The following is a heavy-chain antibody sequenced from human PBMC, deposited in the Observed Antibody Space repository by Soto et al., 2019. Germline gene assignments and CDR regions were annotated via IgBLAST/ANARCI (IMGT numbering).Heavy chain of an antibody. Sequence: SETLSLTCTVSGGSISSYYWSWIRQPPGKGLEWIGYIYYSGSTNYNPSLKSRVTISVDTSKNQFSLKLSSVTAADTAVYYCARSPYEECSSTSCYRTKEGGIDYWGQGTLVTVSS. CDR3: ARSPYEECSSTSCYRTKEGGIDY. V-gene: IGHV4-59*01. J-gene: IGHJ4*02. D-gene: IGHD2-2*01. CDR1: GGSISSYY. CDR2: IYYSGST.